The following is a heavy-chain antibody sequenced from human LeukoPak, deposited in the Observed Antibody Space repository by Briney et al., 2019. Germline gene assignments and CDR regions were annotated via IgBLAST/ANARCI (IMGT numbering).Heavy chain of an antibody. CDR3: ARGVSYGEFDY. Sequence: SETLSLTCTVSGGSISSYYWSWIRQPPGKGLEWIGYIYYSGNTNYNPSLKSRVIISADTSKNQFSLKLNSGTAADTAVYYCARGVSYGEFDYWGQGTLVTVSS. CDR2: IYYSGNT. J-gene: IGHJ4*02. CDR1: GGSISSYY. V-gene: IGHV4-59*01. D-gene: IGHD3-10*01.